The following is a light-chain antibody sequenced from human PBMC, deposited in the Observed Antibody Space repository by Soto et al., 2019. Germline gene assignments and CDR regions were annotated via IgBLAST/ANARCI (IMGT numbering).Light chain of an antibody. V-gene: IGLV3-1*01. Sequence: SYELTQPPSVSLSPGQTASITCSGDKLGDKYACWYQQKPGQSPVLVIYQDSKRPSGIPERFSGSNSGNTATLTISGTQAMDEADYSCQAWDSSTGVFGTGTKLTVL. CDR1: KLGDKY. CDR3: QAWDSSTGV. CDR2: QDS. J-gene: IGLJ1*01.